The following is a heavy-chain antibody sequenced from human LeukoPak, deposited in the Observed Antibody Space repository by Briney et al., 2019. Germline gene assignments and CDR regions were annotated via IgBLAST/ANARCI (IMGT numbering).Heavy chain of an antibody. J-gene: IGHJ3*02. D-gene: IGHD2-15*01. CDR2: IYTSGST. CDR3: ARDCSGGSCFHAFDI. V-gene: IGHV4-4*07. CDR1: GGSISSYY. Sequence: SETLSPTCTVSGGSISSYYWSWIRQPAGKGLEWIGRIYTSGSTNYNPSLKSRVTTSVDTSKNQFSLKLSSVTAADTAVYYCARDCSGGSCFHAFDIWGQGTMVTVSS.